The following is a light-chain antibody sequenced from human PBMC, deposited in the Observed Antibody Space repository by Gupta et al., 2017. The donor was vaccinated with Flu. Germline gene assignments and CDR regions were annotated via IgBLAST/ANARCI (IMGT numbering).Light chain of an antibody. CDR2: QAS. V-gene: IGKV1-5*03. CDR3: QQYNSSPYT. J-gene: IGKJ2*01. CDR1: QSVGGW. Sequence: GDRVTSTCRASQSVGGWLAWYQQKPGKAPNLLIYQASSLQGGVPSRFSGSGSGTEFTLTIRSLQPDDVGTYYCQQYNSSPYTFGQGTKLEIK.